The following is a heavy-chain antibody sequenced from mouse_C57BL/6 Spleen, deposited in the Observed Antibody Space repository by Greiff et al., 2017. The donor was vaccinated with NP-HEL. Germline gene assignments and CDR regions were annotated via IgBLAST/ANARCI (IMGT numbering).Heavy chain of an antibody. D-gene: IGHD2-3*01. Sequence: EVQLQQSGAELVRPGASVKLSCTASGFNIKDDYMHWVKQRPEQGLEWIGWIDPENGDTEYASKFQGKATITADTSSNTAYLQLSSLTSEDTAVYYCTTMVTSYWGQGTLVTVSA. CDR2: IDPENGDT. V-gene: IGHV14-4*01. CDR3: TTMVTSY. CDR1: GFNIKDDY. J-gene: IGHJ3*01.